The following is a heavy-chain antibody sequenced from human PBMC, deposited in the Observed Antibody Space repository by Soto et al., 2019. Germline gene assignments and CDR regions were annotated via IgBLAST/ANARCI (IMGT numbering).Heavy chain of an antibody. V-gene: IGHV1-18*01. J-gene: IGHJ5*02. CDR3: ARRPSADWFDP. D-gene: IGHD6-19*01. CDR1: GYTFTNYG. Sequence: ASLKVSCKASGYTFTNYGITWVRQAPGQGLEWMGWISPRNGNTNYAQNFQGRVTMTTETSTNTAFMELRSLRSDDSAVYYCARRPSADWFDPWGQGTLVTVSS. CDR2: ISPRNGNT.